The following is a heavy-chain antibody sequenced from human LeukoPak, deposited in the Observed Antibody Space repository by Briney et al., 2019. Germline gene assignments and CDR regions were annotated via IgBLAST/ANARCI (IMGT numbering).Heavy chain of an antibody. J-gene: IGHJ5*02. V-gene: IGHV4-39*01. CDR2: IYYSGST. Sequence: SETLSLTCTVSGGSISSSSYYWGWTRQPPGKGLECIGSIYYSGSTYYNPSLKSRVTISVDTSKNQFSLKLSSVTAADTAVYYCARHAFYYGSGSDWFDPWGQGTLVTVSS. CDR1: GGSISSSSYY. D-gene: IGHD3-10*01. CDR3: ARHAFYYGSGSDWFDP.